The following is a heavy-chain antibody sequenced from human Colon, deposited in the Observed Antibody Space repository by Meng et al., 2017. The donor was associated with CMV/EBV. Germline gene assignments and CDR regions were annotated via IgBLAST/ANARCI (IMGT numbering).Heavy chain of an antibody. Sequence: GGSLRLSCVASGFSVSSNYISWVRQGPGKGLEWLSVIYDTGRTYYADSVKGRFTFSRDESKNTVFLQMNHLRFEDTAVYYCARNRLECGGDCYFADSWGQGTLVTVSS. CDR1: GFSVSSNY. D-gene: IGHD2-21*02. V-gene: IGHV3-66*01. J-gene: IGHJ4*02. CDR3: ARNRLECGGDCYFADS. CDR2: IYDTGRT.